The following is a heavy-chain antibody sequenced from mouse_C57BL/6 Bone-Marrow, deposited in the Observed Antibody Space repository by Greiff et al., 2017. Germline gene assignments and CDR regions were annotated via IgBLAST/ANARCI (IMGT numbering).Heavy chain of an antibody. Sequence: QVQLQQPGAELVMPGASVKLSCKASGYTFTSYWMHWVKQRPGQGLEWIGEIDPSDSYTHYNQKFKGKATLSVEKSSSTAYMELSRLTSEDSAVYYCARGAYWGQGTTLTVSS. V-gene: IGHV1-69*01. J-gene: IGHJ2*01. CDR3: ARGAY. CDR2: IDPSDSYT. CDR1: GYTFTSYW.